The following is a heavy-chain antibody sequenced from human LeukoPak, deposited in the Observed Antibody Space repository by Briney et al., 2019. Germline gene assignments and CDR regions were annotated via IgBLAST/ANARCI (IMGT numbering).Heavy chain of an antibody. CDR2: INHSGST. V-gene: IGHV4-34*01. CDR3: ARASRRWLHPQYYFDY. CDR1: GGSFSGYY. Sequence: SETLSLTCAVYGGSFSGYYWSWIRQPPGKGLEWIGEINHSGSTNYNPSLKSRVTISVDTSKNQFSLKLSSVTAADTAVYYCARASRRWLHPQYYFDYWGQGTLVTLSS. J-gene: IGHJ4*02. D-gene: IGHD5-24*01.